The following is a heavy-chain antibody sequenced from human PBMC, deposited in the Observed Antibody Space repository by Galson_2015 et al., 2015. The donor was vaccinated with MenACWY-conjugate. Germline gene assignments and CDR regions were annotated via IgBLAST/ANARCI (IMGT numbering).Heavy chain of an antibody. CDR1: GGSFSGYY. Sequence: SETLSLTCAVYGGSFSGYYWSWIRQPPGKGLEWIGEINHSGSTNYNPSLKSRVTISVDTSKNQFSLKLSSVTAADTAVYYCVRILGYCSSTSCYYYYGMDVWGQGTTVTVSS. CDR3: VRILGYCSSTSCYYYYGMDV. D-gene: IGHD2-2*01. J-gene: IGHJ6*02. V-gene: IGHV4-34*01. CDR2: INHSGST.